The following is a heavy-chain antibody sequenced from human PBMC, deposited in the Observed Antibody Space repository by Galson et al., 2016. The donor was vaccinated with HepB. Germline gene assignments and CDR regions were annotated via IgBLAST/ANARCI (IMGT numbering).Heavy chain of an antibody. CDR1: GYTFTTYW. CDR3: ARQTHSDSSASPFDI. J-gene: IGHJ3*02. CDR2: IYPGDSDT. Sequence: QSGAEVKKPGESLKISCKGSGYTFTTYWIGWVRQRPGKGLEWMGIIYPGDSDTRYSPSFQGQGQFTMSADKSISTAYLQWSSLKASDTAMYFCARQTHSDSSASPFDIWGQGTMVTVSS. D-gene: IGHD3-22*01. V-gene: IGHV5-51*01.